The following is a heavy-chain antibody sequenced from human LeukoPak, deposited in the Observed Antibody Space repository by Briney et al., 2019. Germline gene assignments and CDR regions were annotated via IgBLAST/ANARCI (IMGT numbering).Heavy chain of an antibody. CDR3: AREVSYDSSGYYFDY. D-gene: IGHD3-22*01. CDR1: GVSISSGGYY. CDR2: IYYSGST. J-gene: IGHJ4*02. V-gene: IGHV4-31*03. Sequence: SQTLSLTCTVSGVSISSGGYYWSWLRQHPGKGLEWIVYIYYSGSTYYHPSLKSRFTISVDTSKNQFYLKMSCVTAADTAVYYCAREVSYDSSGYYFDYWGQGTLVTVSS.